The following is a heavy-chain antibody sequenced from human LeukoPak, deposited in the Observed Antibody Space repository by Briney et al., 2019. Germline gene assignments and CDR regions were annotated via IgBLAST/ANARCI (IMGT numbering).Heavy chain of an antibody. CDR1: GDSVSSNSAA. D-gene: IGHD6-19*01. CDR2: TYYRSKWYN. Sequence: SQTLSLTCVISGDSVSSNSAAWNWIRQSPSRGLEWLGRTYYRSKWYNDYAVSVKSRITIKPDTSKNQFSLQLNSVTPEDTAVYYCARDSFSSGYYRFDYWGQGTLVTVSS. J-gene: IGHJ4*02. V-gene: IGHV6-1*01. CDR3: ARDSFSSGYYRFDY.